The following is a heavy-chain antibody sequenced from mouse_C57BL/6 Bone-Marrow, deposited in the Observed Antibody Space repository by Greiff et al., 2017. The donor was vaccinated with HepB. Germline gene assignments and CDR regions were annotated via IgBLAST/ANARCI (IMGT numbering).Heavy chain of an antibody. Sequence: VQVVESGAELVRPGASVKLSCKASGYTFTDYYINWVKQRPGQGLEWIARIYPGSGNTYYNEKFKGKATLTAEKSSSTAYMQLSSLTSEDSAVYFCARSGTGYFDYWGQGTTLTVSS. CDR3: ARSGTGYFDY. CDR1: GYTFTDYY. D-gene: IGHD4-1*01. V-gene: IGHV1-76*01. J-gene: IGHJ2*01. CDR2: IYPGSGNT.